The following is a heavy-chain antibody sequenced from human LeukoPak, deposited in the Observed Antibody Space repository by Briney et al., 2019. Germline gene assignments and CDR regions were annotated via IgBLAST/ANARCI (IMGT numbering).Heavy chain of an antibody. V-gene: IGHV3-30-3*01. J-gene: IGHJ3*02. CDR3: ARGAVAGTWPGAFDI. CDR2: ISYDGSKK. D-gene: IGHD6-19*01. Sequence: GGSLRLSCAASGFPFSSYAMHWVCQAPGKGLEWVAAISYDGSKKYYADSVKGRFTISRDNSKNTLYLQMNSLRAEDTAVYYCARGAVAGTWPGAFDIWGQGTKVTVSS. CDR1: GFPFSSYA.